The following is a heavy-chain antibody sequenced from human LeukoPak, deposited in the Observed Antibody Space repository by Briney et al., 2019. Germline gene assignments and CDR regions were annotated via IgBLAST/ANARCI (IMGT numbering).Heavy chain of an antibody. D-gene: IGHD3-10*01. CDR2: INHSGST. J-gene: IGHJ5*02. CDR3: AKKGVLLWFGNWFDP. Sequence: SETLSLTCAVYGGSFGGYYWSWIRQPPGKGLEWIGEINHSGSTNYNPSLKSRVTISVDTSKNQFSLKLSSVTAADTAVYYCAKKGVLLWFGNWFDPWGQGTLVTVSS. CDR1: GGSFGGYY. V-gene: IGHV4-34*01.